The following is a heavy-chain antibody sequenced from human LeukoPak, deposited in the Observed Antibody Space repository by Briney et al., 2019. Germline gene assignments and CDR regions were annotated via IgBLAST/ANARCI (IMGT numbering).Heavy chain of an antibody. J-gene: IGHJ4*02. CDR2: INSDGSEG. V-gene: IGHV3-7*01. CDR1: GFTFSGFW. D-gene: IGHD6-6*01. Sequence: GGSLRLSCAVSGFTFSGFWMSWSRQAPGKGLEWVASINSDGSEGYYADVVKGQFTISRDNSKNTLYLQMNSLRAEDTAVYYCARDHYSSSSFGGGSHDYWGQGTLVTVSS. CDR3: ARDHYSSSSFGGGSHDY.